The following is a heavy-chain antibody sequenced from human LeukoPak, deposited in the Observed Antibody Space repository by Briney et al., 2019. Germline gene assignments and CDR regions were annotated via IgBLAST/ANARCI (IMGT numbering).Heavy chain of an antibody. CDR1: GFTFSSYS. CDR3: ARYQVVTYAGVTAILGFDY. D-gene: IGHD2-21*02. CDR2: ISSSSITM. Sequence: GRSLTLSCAASGFTFSSYSMNWVRQAPGKGLEWVSYISSSSITMYYADSGKGLFTSARDNAKDSLYLQMNSLRDEDTAVYYCARYQVVTYAGVTAILGFDYWGQGTLVTVSS. J-gene: IGHJ4*02. V-gene: IGHV3-48*02.